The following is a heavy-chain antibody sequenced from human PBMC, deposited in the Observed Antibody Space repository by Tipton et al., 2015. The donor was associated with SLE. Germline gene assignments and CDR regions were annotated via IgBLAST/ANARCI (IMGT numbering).Heavy chain of an antibody. V-gene: IGHV4-39*07. J-gene: IGHJ2*01. CDR2: IYYSGST. CDR3: ARVENPLYSSSWYKGYFDL. D-gene: IGHD6-13*01. CDR1: GGSISSSSYY. Sequence: TLSLTCTVSGGSISSSSYYWGWIRQPPGKGLEWIGSIYYSGSTNYNPSLKSRVTISVDTSKNQFSLKLSSVTAADTAVYYCARVENPLYSSSWYKGYFDLWGRGTLVTVSS.